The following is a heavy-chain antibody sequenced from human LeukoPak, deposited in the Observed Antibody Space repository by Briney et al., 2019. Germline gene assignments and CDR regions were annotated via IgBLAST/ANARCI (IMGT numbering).Heavy chain of an antibody. CDR1: GFTFSSYG. CDR2: IRYDGRNQ. Sequence: GGSLRLSCAASGFTFSSYGMHWLRQAPGKRLEWVTFIRYDGRNQYYADSVQGRFTISRDNSKNTLYLQMNSLGAEDTAVYYCAKDRYSSSWYSSFDYWGQGTLVTVSS. V-gene: IGHV3-30*02. D-gene: IGHD6-13*01. CDR3: AKDRYSSSWYSSFDY. J-gene: IGHJ4*02.